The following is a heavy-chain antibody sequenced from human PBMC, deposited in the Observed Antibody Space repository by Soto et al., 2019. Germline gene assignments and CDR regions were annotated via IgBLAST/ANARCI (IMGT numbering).Heavy chain of an antibody. D-gene: IGHD5-12*01. CDR3: ARESGGATATLDYYCFYMDV. J-gene: IGHJ6*03. Sequence: QVQLVQSGAEVRKPGASVTVSCRSSGDSFNDYYIHWVRQAPGQGFEWMGWINPNGGVTKYAQKFQGWVSMTRDTSIRTVYMQLSRVRSDDTAVYYCARESGGATATLDYYCFYMDVWGTGTTVTVSS. CDR2: INPNGGVT. CDR1: GDSFNDYY. V-gene: IGHV1-2*04.